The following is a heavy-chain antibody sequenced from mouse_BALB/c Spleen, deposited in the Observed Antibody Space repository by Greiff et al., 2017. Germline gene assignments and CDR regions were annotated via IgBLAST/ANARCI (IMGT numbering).Heavy chain of an antibody. CDR3: ARFDAGFAY. CDR1: GYTFTSYY. J-gene: IGHJ3*01. CDR2: IYPGNVNT. Sequence: VQLQQSGPELVKPGASVRISCKASGYTFTSYYIHWVKQRPGQGLEWIGWIYPGNVNTKYNEKFKGKATLTADKSSSTAYMQLSSLTSEDSAVYFCARFDAGFAYWGQGTLVTVSA. D-gene: IGHD2-3*01. V-gene: IGHV1S56*01.